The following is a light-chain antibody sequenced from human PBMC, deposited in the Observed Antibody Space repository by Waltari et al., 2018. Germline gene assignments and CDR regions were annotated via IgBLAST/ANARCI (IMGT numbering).Light chain of an antibody. V-gene: IGLV2-23*02. CDR3: SSYAGSSKGV. CDR1: SSTVGNYTR. J-gene: IGLJ2*01. CDR2: AVS. Sequence: QSALTQPAPVSGSPGQSLTISCTGTSSTVGNYTRVSWYQQHPGKAPKLMIYAVSKRPSGVSDRFSGSKSGDMASLTISGLQPEDEAEYFCSSYAGSSKGVFGGGTKVTVL.